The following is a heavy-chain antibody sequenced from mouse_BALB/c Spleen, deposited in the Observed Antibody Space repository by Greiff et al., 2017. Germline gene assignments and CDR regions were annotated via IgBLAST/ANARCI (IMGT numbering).Heavy chain of an antibody. V-gene: IGHV5-6-5*01. CDR1: GFTFSSYA. Sequence: LVESGGGLVKPGGSLKLSCAASGFTFSSYAMSWVRQTPEKRLEWVASISSGGSTYYPDSVKGRFTISRDNARNILYLQMSSLRSEDTAMYYCARGSSSYPYWYFDVWGAGTTVTVSS. CDR2: ISSGGST. D-gene: IGHD1-1*01. J-gene: IGHJ1*01. CDR3: ARGSSSYPYWYFDV.